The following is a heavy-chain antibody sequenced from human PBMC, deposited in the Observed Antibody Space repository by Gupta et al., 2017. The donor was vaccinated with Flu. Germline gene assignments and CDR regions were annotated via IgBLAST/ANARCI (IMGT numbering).Heavy chain of an antibody. D-gene: IGHD2-15*01. CDR1: GYSFTSDD. CDR3: ARDSPRLDGSSFNFYFYGMDV. CDR2: MNTKNGET. V-gene: IGHV1-8*01. Sequence: QARLVQSGAEVKKPGASVKVSCTASGYSFTSDDINWVRQAAGQGLEWMGWMNTKNGETGYAQKFQGRVSMTRDTSLSTAYLEIYGLRSDDTAVYYCARDSPRLDGSSFNFYFYGMDVWGQGTTVTVSS. J-gene: IGHJ6*02.